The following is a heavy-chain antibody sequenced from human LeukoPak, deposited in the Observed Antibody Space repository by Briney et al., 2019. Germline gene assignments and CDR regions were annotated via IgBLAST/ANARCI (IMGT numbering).Heavy chain of an antibody. V-gene: IGHV4-59*01. J-gene: IGHJ5*02. CDR1: GGSITSYY. Sequence: SETLSLTCTVSGGSITSYYWTWIRQPPGKGLEWIGYIYYSGSTSYNPSLKGRVTISVDTSKNQFSLKLSSVTAAGTAVYYCARGGVNYKIAGPWGQGALVTVSS. CDR3: ARGGVNYKIAGP. D-gene: IGHD3-10*01. CDR2: IYYSGST.